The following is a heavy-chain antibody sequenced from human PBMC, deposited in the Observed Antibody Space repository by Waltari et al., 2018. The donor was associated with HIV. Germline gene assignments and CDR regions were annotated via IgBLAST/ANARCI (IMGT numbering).Heavy chain of an antibody. J-gene: IGHJ6*02. CDR1: GGSFSGYY. D-gene: IGHD2-15*01. CDR2: INHSGST. V-gene: IGHV4-34*01. Sequence: QVQLQQWGAGLLKPSETLSLTCAVYGGSFSGYYWSWIRQPPGKGLEWIGEINHSGSTNYNPSLKSRVTISVDTSKNQFSLKLSSVTAADTAVYYCARGVGVVVVAALGGMDVWGQGTTVTVSS. CDR3: ARGVGVVVVAALGGMDV.